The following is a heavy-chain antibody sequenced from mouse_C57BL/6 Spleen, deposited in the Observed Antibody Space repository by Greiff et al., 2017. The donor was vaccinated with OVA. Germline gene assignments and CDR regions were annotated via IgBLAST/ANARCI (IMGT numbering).Heavy chain of an antibody. CDR3: ARRTAYFDY. CDR2: IRNKANGYTI. Sequence: EVHLVESGGGLVQPGDSLSLSCAASGFTFTDYYMYWVRQPPGKALEWLGFIRNKANGYTIEYSASVKGRFTISRDNSQSILYLQMNALRAEDSATYYCARRTAYFDYWGQGTTLTVSS. J-gene: IGHJ2*01. CDR1: GFTFTDYY. V-gene: IGHV7-3*01. D-gene: IGHD4-1*01.